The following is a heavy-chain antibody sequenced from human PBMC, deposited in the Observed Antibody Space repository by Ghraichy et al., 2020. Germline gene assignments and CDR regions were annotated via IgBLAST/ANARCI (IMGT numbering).Heavy chain of an antibody. CDR2: ISYDGSNE. CDR1: GFTFSNYG. Sequence: GSLRLSCAASGFTFSNYGMHWVRQAPGKGLEWVAFISYDGSNEYYADSVKGRFTISRDNSKNTLYLQMNSLKAEDTAVYYCAKDMILFCMDVWGQGTTVTVSS. V-gene: IGHV3-30*02. CDR3: AKDMILFCMDV. J-gene: IGHJ6*02. D-gene: IGHD2-15*01.